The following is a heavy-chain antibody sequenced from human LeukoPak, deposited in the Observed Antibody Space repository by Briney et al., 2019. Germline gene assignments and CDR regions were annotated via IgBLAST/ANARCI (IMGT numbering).Heavy chain of an antibody. CDR3: ARVVARGRLRYFDWLLSDYYYMDV. V-gene: IGHV1-18*01. D-gene: IGHD3-9*01. J-gene: IGHJ6*03. Sequence: ASVKVSCKASGYTFTSYDINWVRQATGQGLEWMGWISAYNGNTNYAQKLQGRVTMTTDTSTSTAYMELRSLRSDDTAVYYCARVVARGRLRYFDWLLSDYYYMDVWGKGTTVTISS. CDR2: ISAYNGNT. CDR1: GYTFTSYD.